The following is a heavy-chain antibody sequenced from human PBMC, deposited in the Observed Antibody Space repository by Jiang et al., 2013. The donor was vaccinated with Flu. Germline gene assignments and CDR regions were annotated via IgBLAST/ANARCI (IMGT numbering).Heavy chain of an antibody. D-gene: IGHD3-22*01. Sequence: VKKPGASVKVSCKASGYTFTSYGISWVRQAPGQGLEWMGWISAYNGNTNYAQKLQGRVTMTTDTSTSTAYMELRSLRSDDTAVYYCAREEDGDYYDSSGYYLFDYWGQGTLVTVSS. CDR1: GYTFTSYG. V-gene: IGHV1-18*01. CDR3: AREEDGDYYDSSGYYLFDY. J-gene: IGHJ4*02. CDR2: ISAYNGNT.